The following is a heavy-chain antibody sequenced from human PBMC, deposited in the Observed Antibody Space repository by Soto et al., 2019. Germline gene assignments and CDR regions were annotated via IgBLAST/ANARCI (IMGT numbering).Heavy chain of an antibody. J-gene: IGHJ6*02. CDR2: IWYNGNNK. V-gene: IGHV3-33*01. Sequence: PGGSLRLSCAASGLTFRNYAMHWVRQAPGKGLEWVAVIWYNGNNKYYADSVKGRFTVSRDNSRNTLYLQMNSLRVEDTAVYYCARDRAYCGGDCPYYYGLDVWGHGTPVTVSS. CDR1: GLTFRNYA. CDR3: ARDRAYCGGDCPYYYGLDV. D-gene: IGHD2-21*02.